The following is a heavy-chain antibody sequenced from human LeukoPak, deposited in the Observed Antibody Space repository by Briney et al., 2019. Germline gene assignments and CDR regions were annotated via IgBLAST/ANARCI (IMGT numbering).Heavy chain of an antibody. V-gene: IGHV3-74*01. Sequence: GGSLRLSCAASKFSFSSYWMHWVRQAPGKGLVWVSRINSDGSRTNYADSVKGRFTISRDNAKNSLYLQMNSLRAEDTAVYYCATAPYDYVWGSYRKGADAFDIWGQGTMVTVSS. D-gene: IGHD3-16*02. CDR2: INSDGSRT. J-gene: IGHJ3*02. CDR1: KFSFSSYW. CDR3: ATAPYDYVWGSYRKGADAFDI.